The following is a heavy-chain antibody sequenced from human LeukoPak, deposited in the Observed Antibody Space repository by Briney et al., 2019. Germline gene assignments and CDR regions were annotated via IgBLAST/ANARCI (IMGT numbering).Heavy chain of an antibody. CDR3: ARDPIAGYYYYYMDV. Sequence: PGGSLRLSCAASGFTFSSYAMSWVRQAPGKGLEWVSAISGSGGSTYYADSVKGRFTISRDNAKNTLYLQMNSLRAEDTAVYYCARDPIAGYYYYYMDVWGKGTTVTVSS. J-gene: IGHJ6*03. CDR2: ISGSGGST. V-gene: IGHV3-23*01. D-gene: IGHD2-15*01. CDR1: GFTFSSYA.